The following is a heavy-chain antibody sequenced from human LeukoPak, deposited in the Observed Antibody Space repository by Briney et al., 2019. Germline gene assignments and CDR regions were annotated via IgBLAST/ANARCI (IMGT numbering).Heavy chain of an antibody. CDR2: ISAYNGNT. J-gene: IGHJ4*02. Sequence: ASVKVSCKASGYTFTGYYMHWVRQAPGQGLEWMGWISAYNGNTNYAQKLQGRVTMTTDTSTSTAYMELRSLRSDDTAVYYCARVRRGYYDSSGPLGYWGQGTLVTVSS. V-gene: IGHV1-18*04. CDR1: GYTFTGYY. CDR3: ARVRRGYYDSSGPLGY. D-gene: IGHD3-22*01.